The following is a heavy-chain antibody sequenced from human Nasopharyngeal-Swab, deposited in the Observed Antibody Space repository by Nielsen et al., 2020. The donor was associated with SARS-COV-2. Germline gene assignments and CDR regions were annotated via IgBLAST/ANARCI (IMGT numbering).Heavy chain of an antibody. D-gene: IGHD3-10*01. Sequence: GGSLRLSCAASGFTFSSYWMSWVRQAPGKGLECVANIKQDGSEKYYVDSVKGRFTISRDNAKNSLYLQMNSLRAEDTAVYYCARDSYGSGSSTYYYGMDVWGQGTTVTVSS. CDR1: GFTFSSYW. V-gene: IGHV3-7*01. J-gene: IGHJ6*02. CDR3: ARDSYGSGSSTYYYGMDV. CDR2: IKQDGSEK.